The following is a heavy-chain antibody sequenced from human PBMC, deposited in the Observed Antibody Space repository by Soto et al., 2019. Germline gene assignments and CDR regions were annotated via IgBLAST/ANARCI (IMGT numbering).Heavy chain of an antibody. D-gene: IGHD6-19*01. CDR1: EFIFANYA. Sequence: GSLRLSCAASEFIFANYAMNWVRQAPGKGLEWVSSISGSGGGTSYADSVKGRFTISRDNSKNTLSLEMSSLRVEGTGVYYCAVNSSGWLIDYWGQGTLVTVSS. V-gene: IGHV3-23*01. CDR2: ISGSGGGT. CDR3: AVNSSGWLIDY. J-gene: IGHJ4*02.